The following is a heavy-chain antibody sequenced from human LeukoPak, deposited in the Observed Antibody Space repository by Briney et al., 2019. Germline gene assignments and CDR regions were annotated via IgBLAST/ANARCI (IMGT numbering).Heavy chain of an antibody. V-gene: IGHV7-4-1*02. D-gene: IGHD6-13*01. CDR3: ARNRLPGIAAAGIAYFQH. J-gene: IGHJ1*01. Sequence: GASVKVSCKASGYTFTSYAMNWVRQAPGQGLEWMGWINTNTGNSTYAQGFTGRFVFSLDTSVSTAYLQISSLKAEDTAVYYCARNRLPGIAAAGIAYFQHWGQGTLVTVSS. CDR2: INTNTGNS. CDR1: GYTFTSYA.